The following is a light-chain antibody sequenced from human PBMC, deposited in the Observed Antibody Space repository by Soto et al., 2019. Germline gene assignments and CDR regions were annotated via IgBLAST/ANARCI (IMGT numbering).Light chain of an antibody. V-gene: IGKV1-39*01. CDR1: QSIGSH. Sequence: DILMTQSPSSLSASVGDRVTVTCRASQSIGSHLNWYQQKPGKAPKLLIYAASSLQSGVPSRFSGSGSGTDFTLTINSLQPEDFATYYCQQSYSTPPYTFVQGTKVDIK. CDR2: AAS. J-gene: IGKJ2*01. CDR3: QQSYSTPPYT.